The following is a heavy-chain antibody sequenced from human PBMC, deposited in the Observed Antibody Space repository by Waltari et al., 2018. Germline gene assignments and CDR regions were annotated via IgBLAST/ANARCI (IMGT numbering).Heavy chain of an antibody. J-gene: IGHJ4*02. D-gene: IGHD2-2*01. Sequence: VQLVESGGGFVQPGGSLSLSCEASGFIFKSYQMNWVRQAPGKGLEWISYISLGGGIVHYADSVKGRFTISRDDAKNSLYLQMNSLKTEDTAVYYCVVLLPGASYFDDWGQGTLVTVSP. CDR1: GFIFKSYQ. CDR3: VVLLPGASYFDD. CDR2: ISLGGGIV. V-gene: IGHV3-48*03.